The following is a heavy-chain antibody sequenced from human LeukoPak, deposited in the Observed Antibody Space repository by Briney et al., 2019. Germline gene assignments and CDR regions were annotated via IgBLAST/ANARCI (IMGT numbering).Heavy chain of an antibody. D-gene: IGHD3-22*01. CDR1: GFTFSSYS. V-gene: IGHV3-21*01. J-gene: IGHJ3*02. CDR2: ICSSSSYI. CDR3: ARDYYYDSSGYYFGPDAFDI. Sequence: GGSLRLSCAASGFTFSSYSMNWVRQAPGKGLEWVSSICSSSSYIYYADSVKGRFTISRDNAKNSLYLQMNSLRAEDTAVYYCARDYYYDSSGYYFGPDAFDIWGQGTMVTVSS.